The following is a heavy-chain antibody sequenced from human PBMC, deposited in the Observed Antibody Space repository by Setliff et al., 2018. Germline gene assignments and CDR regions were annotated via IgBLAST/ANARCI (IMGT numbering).Heavy chain of an antibody. CDR2: TIPVFGTT. Sequence: GASVKVSCKASGGTFGNYGISWVRQAPGQGLEWMGGTIPVFGTTDYSQKFQGRVTIITDESTSTAFMQLSSLRSEDTAVYYCVREGVDTRSSTDYRYYMDVWGKGTTVTVSS. V-gene: IGHV1-69*05. CDR3: VREGVDTRSSTDYRYYMDV. D-gene: IGHD5-18*01. CDR1: GGTFGNYG. J-gene: IGHJ6*03.